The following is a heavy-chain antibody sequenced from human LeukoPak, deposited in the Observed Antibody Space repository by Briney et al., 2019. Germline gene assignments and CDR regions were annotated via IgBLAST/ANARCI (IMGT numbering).Heavy chain of an antibody. D-gene: IGHD4-23*01. Sequence: ASVKVSCKASGGTLNTYSISWVRQAPGQGLEWMGGIIPGFNTINYAQRFQGRVTLTVDESTSTAYMELSSLRSEDTAVYYCARGNSRWSTPSSSYYYRMDVWGQGTTVAVSS. CDR2: IIPGFNTI. CDR1: GGTLNTYS. J-gene: IGHJ6*02. CDR3: ARGNSRWSTPSSSYYYRMDV. V-gene: IGHV1-69*13.